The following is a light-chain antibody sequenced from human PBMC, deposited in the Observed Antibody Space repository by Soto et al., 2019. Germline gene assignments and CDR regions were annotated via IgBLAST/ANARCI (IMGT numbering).Light chain of an antibody. CDR2: DAS. V-gene: IGKV3-11*01. J-gene: IGKJ4*01. CDR3: QQRRDWPLT. Sequence: EIVLTQSPATLSLSPGERATLSCRASQSVSSYLAWYQQKPGQAPRLLISDASTRATGIPARFSGSGSGTDFTLTVSSLEPEDCAVYYCQQRRDWPLTFGGGTKVEI. CDR1: QSVSSY.